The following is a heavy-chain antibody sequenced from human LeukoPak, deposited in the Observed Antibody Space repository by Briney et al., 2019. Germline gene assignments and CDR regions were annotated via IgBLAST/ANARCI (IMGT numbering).Heavy chain of an antibody. Sequence: PSETLSLTCAVSDYSIRSGGYSWNWIRQPPGKGLEWIGYIYNSGSTNYNPSLKSRVTISVDTSKNQFSLKLSSVTAADTAVYYCARELYDSSGSEQQGHAFDIWGQGTMVTVSS. CDR1: DYSIRSGGYS. V-gene: IGHV4-30-4*07. CDR3: ARELYDSSGSEQQGHAFDI. J-gene: IGHJ3*02. CDR2: IYNSGST. D-gene: IGHD3-22*01.